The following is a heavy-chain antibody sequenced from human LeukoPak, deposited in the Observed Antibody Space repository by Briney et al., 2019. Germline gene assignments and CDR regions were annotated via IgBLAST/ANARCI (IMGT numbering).Heavy chain of an antibody. Sequence: GASVKVSCKASGYTFTSYYIHWVRQAPGQGLEWMGLINPNDGSTSHAQKFQGRVTMTRDTSTSTVYMELRSLRSEDTAVYYCAVAYSYGRDTFDIWGQGTMVTVSS. CDR1: GYTFTSYY. D-gene: IGHD5-18*01. CDR2: INPNDGST. CDR3: AVAYSYGRDTFDI. V-gene: IGHV1-46*01. J-gene: IGHJ3*02.